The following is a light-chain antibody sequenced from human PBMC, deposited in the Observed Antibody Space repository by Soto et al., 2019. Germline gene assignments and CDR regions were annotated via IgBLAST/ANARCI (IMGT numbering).Light chain of an antibody. J-gene: IGKJ2*02. V-gene: IGKV3-20*01. CDR1: YSVTSNY. CDR2: GAS. CDR3: QQYGSSPRWT. Sequence: ENVLTQSPGTVSLSPGERATISCRATYSVTSNYLACYQQRPGQAPMLLIYGASSRATGIPDRFSGSGSGTDFTLTISSLEPEDVAVYFCQQYGSSPRWTFGQGTKVEIK.